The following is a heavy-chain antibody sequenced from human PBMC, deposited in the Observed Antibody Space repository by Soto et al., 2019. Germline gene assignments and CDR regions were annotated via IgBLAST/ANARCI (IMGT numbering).Heavy chain of an antibody. CDR3: ARSGDSGWNYLDY. D-gene: IGHD6-19*01. J-gene: IGHJ4*02. Sequence: QVHLVQSGPEVKKPEASVKVSCKASGYSFISYDITWVRQAPGQGLEWMGWISAYTGNTNYAQKFQGRVTMTTDTSTSTAYMELRSLRSDYTAVYYCARSGDSGWNYLDYGGQGTLVTVSS. CDR1: GYSFISYD. CDR2: ISAYTGNT. V-gene: IGHV1-18*01.